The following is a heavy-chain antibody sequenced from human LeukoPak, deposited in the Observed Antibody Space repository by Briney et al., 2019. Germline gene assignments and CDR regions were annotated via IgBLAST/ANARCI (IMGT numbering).Heavy chain of an antibody. CDR2: IYYSGST. D-gene: IGHD3-9*01. J-gene: IGHJ4*02. CDR3: ARGPTYYDILTGYYKSVGYYFDY. V-gene: IGHV4-59*01. Sequence: PSETLSLTCTVSGGSISSYYWSWIRQPPGKGLEWIGYIYYSGSTNYNPSLKSRVTISVDTSKNQFSLKLSSVTAADTAVYYCARGPTYYDILTGYYKSVGYYFDYWGQGTLVTVSS. CDR1: GGSISSYY.